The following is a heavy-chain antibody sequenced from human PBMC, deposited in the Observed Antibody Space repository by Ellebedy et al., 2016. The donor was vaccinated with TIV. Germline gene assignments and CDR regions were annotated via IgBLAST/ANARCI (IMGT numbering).Heavy chain of an antibody. CDR1: GGTFSSYA. CDR2: IIPIFGTA. CDR3: ARDQSSPCITMVRGVCTNWFDP. Sequence: SVKVSXXASGGTFSSYAISWVRQAPGQGLEWMGGIIPIFGTANYAQKFQGRVTITADESTSTAYMELSSLRSEDTAVYYCARDQSSPCITMVRGVCTNWFDPWGQGTLVTVSS. V-gene: IGHV1-69*13. D-gene: IGHD3-10*01. J-gene: IGHJ5*02.